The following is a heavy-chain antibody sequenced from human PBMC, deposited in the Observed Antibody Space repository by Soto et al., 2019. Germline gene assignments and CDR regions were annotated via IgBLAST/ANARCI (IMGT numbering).Heavy chain of an antibody. Sequence: SETLSLTCAVSGGSISSGGYSWSWIRQPPGKGLEWIGYIYHSGSTYYNPSLKSRVTISVDRSKNQFSLKLSSVTAADTAVYYCAREAYYYDTSAYFDQWGQGTLVTVSS. CDR1: GGSISSGGYS. CDR3: AREAYYYDTSAYFDQ. J-gene: IGHJ4*02. CDR2: IYHSGST. V-gene: IGHV4-30-2*01. D-gene: IGHD3-22*01.